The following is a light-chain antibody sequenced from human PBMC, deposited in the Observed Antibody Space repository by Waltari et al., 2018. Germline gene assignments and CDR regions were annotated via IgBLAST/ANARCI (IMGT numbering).Light chain of an antibody. CDR3: QQHNSWPRT. CDR1: QSISSN. CDR2: GAS. V-gene: IGKV3-15*01. J-gene: IGKJ1*01. Sequence: EIVMTQSPATLSVSPGERATLPCRASQSISSNLAWHQQKPGQAPRLLIYGASTRATGVPARFSGSGSGTDFTLTIDSLQSEDFAVYYCQQHNSWPRTFGQGTKVEIK.